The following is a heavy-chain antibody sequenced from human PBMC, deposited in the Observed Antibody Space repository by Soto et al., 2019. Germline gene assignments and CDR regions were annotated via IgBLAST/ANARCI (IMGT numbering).Heavy chain of an antibody. Sequence: ASVKVSCKVSGYTLTELSMHWVRQAPGKGLEWMGGFDPEDGETIYAQKFQGRVTMTEDTSTDTAYMELSSLRSEDTAVYYCATAHLWFGELLLRADYYYYGMDVWGQGTTVTVSS. J-gene: IGHJ6*02. CDR3: ATAHLWFGELLLRADYYYYGMDV. CDR1: GYTLTELS. CDR2: FDPEDGET. D-gene: IGHD3-10*01. V-gene: IGHV1-24*01.